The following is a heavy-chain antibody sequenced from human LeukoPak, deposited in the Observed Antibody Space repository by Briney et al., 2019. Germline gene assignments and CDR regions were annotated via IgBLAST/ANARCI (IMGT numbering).Heavy chain of an antibody. D-gene: IGHD2-2*01. V-gene: IGHV4-61*02. CDR1: GGSISSGSYY. Sequence: SQTLSLTCTVSGGSISSGSYYWSWIRQPAGKGLEWIGRIYTSGGTNYNPSLKSRVTISVDTSKNQFSLKLSSVTAADTAVYYCARGVPAAIDYWGQGTLVTVSS. J-gene: IGHJ4*02. CDR3: ARGVPAAIDY. CDR2: IYTSGGT.